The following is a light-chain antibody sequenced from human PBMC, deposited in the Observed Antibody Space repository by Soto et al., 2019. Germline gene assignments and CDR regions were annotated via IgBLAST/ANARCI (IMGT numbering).Light chain of an antibody. Sequence: QSVLTQSPSASASLGASVKLTCTLSSGHNSYAIAWHQQQPQKGPRFLMKVNSDGSHSKGDGIPDRFSGSSSGAERYLTISSLQSEDEADYYCQTWGTGMVFGGGTKVTVL. CDR2: VNSDGSH. CDR1: SGHNSYA. CDR3: QTWGTGMV. J-gene: IGLJ3*02. V-gene: IGLV4-69*01.